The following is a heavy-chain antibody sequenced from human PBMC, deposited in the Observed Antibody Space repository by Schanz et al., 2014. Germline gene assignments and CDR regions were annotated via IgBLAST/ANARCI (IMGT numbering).Heavy chain of an antibody. CDR1: GFTFSSYS. V-gene: IGHV3-21*02. CDR2: ISSSSDYI. J-gene: IGHJ5*01. D-gene: IGHD2-8*02. Sequence: EVRLVESGGGLVKPGGSLRLSCAASGFTFSSYSMSWVRQAPGKGLGWVSFISSSSDYINYADSVKGRFTISRVDAKNSVHLQMNSLRAEDTAVYFCARDRDAGGYDSWGQGTLVTVSS. CDR3: ARDRDAGGYDS.